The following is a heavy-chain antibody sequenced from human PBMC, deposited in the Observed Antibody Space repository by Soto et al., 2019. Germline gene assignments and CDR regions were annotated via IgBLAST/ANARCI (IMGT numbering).Heavy chain of an antibody. CDR3: ARDKITGLFDY. V-gene: IGHV4-34*01. Sequence: SLGTLSLTRPFSGGSISSYYWSLVPQPPGTGLEWIGEINHSGSTNYNPSLKSRVTISVDTSKNQFSLKLTSVTAADTAVYYCARDKITGLFDYWGQGTLVTVSS. CDR2: INHSGST. D-gene: IGHD2-8*02. J-gene: IGHJ4*02. CDR1: GGSISSYY.